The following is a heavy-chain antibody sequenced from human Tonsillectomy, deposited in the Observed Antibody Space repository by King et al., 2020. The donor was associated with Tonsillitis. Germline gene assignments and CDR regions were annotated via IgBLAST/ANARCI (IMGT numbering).Heavy chain of an antibody. Sequence: VQLQESGPGLVKPSETLSLTCTVSGDSISTYYWSWIRQPPGKGLEWIGYIHFIGSTNYNPSLESRVTISVDMSKKQISLKLRSGTAADTAGYYCARGSRQGWGSGLTFDSWGQGTLVTVSS. CDR3: ARGSRQGWGSGLTFDS. CDR1: GDSISTYY. J-gene: IGHJ4*02. CDR2: IHFIGST. V-gene: IGHV4-59*01. D-gene: IGHD3-16*01.